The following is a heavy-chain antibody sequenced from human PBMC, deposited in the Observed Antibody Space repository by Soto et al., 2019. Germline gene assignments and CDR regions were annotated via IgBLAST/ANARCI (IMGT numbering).Heavy chain of an antibody. Sequence: QVQLVQSGAEVKKPGSSVKVSCKASVGTFSSYAISWVRQAPGQGLEWMGGIIPIFGTANYAQKFQGRVTITADEATSTAYMEVSSLRSEDTAVYYCARESRYCSGGSCYFLPGIDYWGQGTLVTVSS. D-gene: IGHD2-15*01. CDR3: ARESRYCSGGSCYFLPGIDY. CDR2: IIPIFGTA. J-gene: IGHJ4*02. V-gene: IGHV1-69*12. CDR1: VGTFSSYA.